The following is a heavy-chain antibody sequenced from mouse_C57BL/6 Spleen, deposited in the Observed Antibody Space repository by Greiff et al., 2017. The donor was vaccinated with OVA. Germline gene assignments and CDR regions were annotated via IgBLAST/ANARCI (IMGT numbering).Heavy chain of an antibody. J-gene: IGHJ2*01. V-gene: IGHV5-16*01. D-gene: IGHD4-1*01. CDR2: LNYDGSST. Sequence: EVTLEASEGGLVQPGSSMKLSCTASGFTFSDSYMAWVRPVPEKGLEWVANLNYDGSSTYYLDSLKIRFIISRDNAMNMLYQQMSSLKAEDTATDYGAVELGGYLDDWGQGTTLTVSS. CDR1: GFTFSDSY. CDR3: AVELGGYLDD.